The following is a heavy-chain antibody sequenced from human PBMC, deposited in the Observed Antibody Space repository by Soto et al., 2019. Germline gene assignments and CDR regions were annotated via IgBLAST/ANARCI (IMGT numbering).Heavy chain of an antibody. CDR2: IYYTGTT. D-gene: IGHD2-2*01. CDR1: AGSVTSGTYY. CDR3: ARADSPRTSVTY. J-gene: IGHJ4*02. V-gene: IGHV4-61*01. Sequence: QVRLQESGPGLVKPSETLSLTCSVSAGSVTSGTYYWSWIRQPPGKGLEWIGSIYYTGTTNYNPSRKSRXXVXVAXSKNQFSLRLSSVTAADTAVYSCARADSPRTSVTYWGQGTLVTVSS.